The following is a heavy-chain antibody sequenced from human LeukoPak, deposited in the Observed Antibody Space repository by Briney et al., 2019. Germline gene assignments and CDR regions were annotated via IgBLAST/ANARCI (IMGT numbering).Heavy chain of an antibody. V-gene: IGHV4-38-2*02. J-gene: IGHJ5*02. CDR1: GYSISSGYY. Sequence: SETLSLTCTVSGYSISSGYYWGWIRQPPGKGLEWIGSIYHSGSTYYNPSLKSRVTISVDTSKNQFSLKLSSVTAADTAVYYCARVVVVTNWFDPWGQGTLVTVSS. CDR2: IYHSGST. CDR3: ARVVVVTNWFDP. D-gene: IGHD3-22*01.